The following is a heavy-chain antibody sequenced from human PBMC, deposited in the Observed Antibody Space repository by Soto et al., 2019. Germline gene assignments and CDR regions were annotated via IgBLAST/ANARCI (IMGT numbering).Heavy chain of an antibody. V-gene: IGHV1-2*02. CDR1: GYTFTGYY. CDR2: INPNSGGT. Sequence: ASVKVSCKASGYTFTGYYMHWVRQAPGQGLEWMGWINPNSGGTNYAQKFQGRVTMTRDTSISTAYMELSRPRSDDTAVYYCARDSSSWYSNWFDPWCQGTLVTVSS. J-gene: IGHJ5*02. CDR3: ARDSSSWYSNWFDP. D-gene: IGHD6-13*01.